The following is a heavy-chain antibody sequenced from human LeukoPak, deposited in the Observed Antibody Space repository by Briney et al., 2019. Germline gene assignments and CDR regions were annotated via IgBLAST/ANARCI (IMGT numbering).Heavy chain of an antibody. V-gene: IGHV3-30*19. CDR2: ILYDGSSK. J-gene: IGHJ3*02. CDR1: GFSFSSSG. Sequence: GGSLRLSCAASGFSFSSSGMHWVRQAPGKGLEWVADILYDGSSKYYADSVKGRFTISRDNSKNTRYLQMNSLRAEDTAVYYCARARSSYGYGDAFDIWGQGTMVTVSS. D-gene: IGHD5-18*01. CDR3: ARARSSYGYGDAFDI.